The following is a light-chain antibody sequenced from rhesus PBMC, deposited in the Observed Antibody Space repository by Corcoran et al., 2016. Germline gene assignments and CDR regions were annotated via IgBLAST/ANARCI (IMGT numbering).Light chain of an antibody. V-gene: IGKV1-25*02. CDR1: RNIYIN. CDR3: QHYYDKPT. CDR2: AAS. J-gene: IGKJ4*01. Sequence: SASVADRVTISCRASRNIYINLAWYQQKPGKAPKLLIYAASSLRTGTTSRFSGSGSGTDFTLTISSLQPEDSATYYCQHYYDKPTFGGGTKVELK.